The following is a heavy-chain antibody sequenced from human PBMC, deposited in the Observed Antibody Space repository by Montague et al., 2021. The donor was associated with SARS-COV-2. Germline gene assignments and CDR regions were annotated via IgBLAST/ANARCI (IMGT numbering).Heavy chain of an antibody. CDR1: GESFSGFF. CDR3: ARWDPQTLTVISLRGKSANDY. J-gene: IGHJ4*01. Sequence: SETLSLTCAVYGESFSGFFWSWIRQPPGKGLEWIAEINDRGVTNYNYNPSLGSRVTISADTSKNQFSLKLRSVTAADTAVYYCARWDPQTLTVISLRGKSANDYWGQEPWSPSPQ. D-gene: IGHD4-11*01. V-gene: IGHV4-34*01. CDR2: INDRGVTNY.